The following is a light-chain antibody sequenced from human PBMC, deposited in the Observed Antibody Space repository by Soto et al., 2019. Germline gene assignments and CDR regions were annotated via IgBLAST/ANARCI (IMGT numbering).Light chain of an antibody. J-gene: IGLJ1*01. Sequence: SYELTQPPSVSVAPGQTARITCGGDNVGGKSVQWYQQKPGQAPVLVLYDARDRPSWIPERFSGSNSGNTATLIISSVEAGDEADFYCQVWDTITDQYILGSGTKVTVL. CDR3: QVWDTITDQYI. CDR1: NVGGKS. V-gene: IGLV3-21*02. CDR2: DAR.